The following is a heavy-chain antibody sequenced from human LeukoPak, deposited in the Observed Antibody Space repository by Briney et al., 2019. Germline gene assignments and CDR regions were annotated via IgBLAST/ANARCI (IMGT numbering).Heavy chain of an antibody. D-gene: IGHD2-15*01. CDR1: GFTFTNYA. J-gene: IGHJ4*02. CDR3: AILDSGGRGGVFDY. V-gene: IGHV3-23*01. Sequence: GGSLRLSCAASGFTFTNYAMSWVRQAPGKGLEWVSGISGSGTLTFYADSVKGRFTISRDNAKNSLYLQMNSLRAEDMALYYCAILDSGGRGGVFDYWGQGTLVTVSS. CDR2: ISGSGTLT.